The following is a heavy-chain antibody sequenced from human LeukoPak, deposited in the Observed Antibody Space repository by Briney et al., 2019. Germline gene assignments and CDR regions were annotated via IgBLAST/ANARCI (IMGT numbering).Heavy chain of an antibody. CDR3: ARAPRYSYGPLGLDY. Sequence: SETLSLTCAVYGGSFSGYYWSWIRQPPGKGLEWIGEINHSGSTNYNPSLKSRVTISVDTSKNQFSLKLSSVTAADTAVYYCARAPRYSYGPLGLDYWGQGTLVTVSS. V-gene: IGHV4-34*01. CDR1: GGSFSGYY. CDR2: INHSGST. J-gene: IGHJ4*02. D-gene: IGHD5-18*01.